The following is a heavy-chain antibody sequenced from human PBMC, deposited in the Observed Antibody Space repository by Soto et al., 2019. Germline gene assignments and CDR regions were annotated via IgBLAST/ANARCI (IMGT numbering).Heavy chain of an antibody. CDR2: IYYSGST. V-gene: IGHV4-59*01. J-gene: IGHJ6*02. D-gene: IGHD3-10*01. CDR1: GGSISSYY. CDR3: ARGRAYYYYGMDV. Sequence: PSETLSLTCTVSGGSISSYYWSWIRQPPGKGLEWIGYIYYSGSTNYNPSLKSRVTISVDTSKNQFSQKLSSVTAADTAVYYCARGRAYYYYGMDVWGQGTTVTVSS.